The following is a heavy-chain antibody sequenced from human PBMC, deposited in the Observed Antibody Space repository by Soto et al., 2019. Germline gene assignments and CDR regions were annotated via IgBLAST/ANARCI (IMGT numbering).Heavy chain of an antibody. Sequence: QVQLVQSGAEVKKPGASVKVSCKASGYTFTSYDINWVRQATGQGLEYLGWMNPNSGNTAYVQKFQGRVTMTWDTSITPAYMELRSLRSEDTAVYFCARGIKYGAYSRWFDPWGQGTLVTVSS. CDR2: MNPNSGNT. J-gene: IGHJ5*02. CDR1: GYTFTSYD. D-gene: IGHD4-17*01. CDR3: ARGIKYGAYSRWFDP. V-gene: IGHV1-8*01.